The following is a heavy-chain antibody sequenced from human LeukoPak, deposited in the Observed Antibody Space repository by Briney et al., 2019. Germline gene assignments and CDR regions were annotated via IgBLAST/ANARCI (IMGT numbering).Heavy chain of an antibody. CDR3: AKNLRDSRRTGNDY. J-gene: IGHJ4*02. CDR1: GFTFSSYA. CDR2: ISGSSST. V-gene: IGHV3-23*01. D-gene: IGHD6-13*01. Sequence: GGSLRLSCAASGFTFSSYAMSWVRQAPGKGLEWVSAISGSSSTYYADPVKGRFTISRDNSKYTLYLQMNSLRAEDTAVYYCAKNLRDSRRTGNDYWGQRTLVTVSS.